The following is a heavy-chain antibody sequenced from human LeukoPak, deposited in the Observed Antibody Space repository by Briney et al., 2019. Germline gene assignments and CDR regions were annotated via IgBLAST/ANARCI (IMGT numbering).Heavy chain of an antibody. CDR1: GFTFSSYA. D-gene: IGHD3-22*01. V-gene: IGHV3-64D*06. CDR3: ARAPMSYDSSGFGGAFDI. J-gene: IGHJ3*02. Sequence: PGGSLRLSCSASGFTFSSYAMHWVRQAPGKGLEYVSAISSNGGSTYYADSVKGRFTISRDNSKNTLYLQMSSLRAEDTAVYYCARAPMSYDSSGFGGAFDIWGQGTMVTVSS. CDR2: ISSNGGST.